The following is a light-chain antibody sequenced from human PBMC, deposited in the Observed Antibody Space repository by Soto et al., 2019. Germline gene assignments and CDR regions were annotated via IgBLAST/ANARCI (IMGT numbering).Light chain of an antibody. CDR2: EVT. CDR1: SSDVGGYNH. Sequence: QSVLIQPASVSGSPGQSIAISCTGTSSDVGGYNHVSWYQQYPGKVPKLIIYEVTNRPSGVSNRFSGSKSGNTASLTISGLQAEDEADYYCGTWDDSLNSGVFGGGTKLTVL. J-gene: IGLJ2*01. V-gene: IGLV2-14*01. CDR3: GTWDDSLNSGV.